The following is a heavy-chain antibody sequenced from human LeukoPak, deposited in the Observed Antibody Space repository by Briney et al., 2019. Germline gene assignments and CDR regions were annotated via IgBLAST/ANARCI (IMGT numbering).Heavy chain of an antibody. V-gene: IGHV3-11*04. Sequence: GSLRLSCAASGFTFSDYYMSWIRQAPGKGLEWVSYISSSGSTIYYADSMKGRFTISRDNAKNSLYLQMNSLRAEDTAVYYCARESITIFGVVTKFDYWGQGTLVTVPS. CDR2: ISSSGSTI. D-gene: IGHD3-3*01. CDR3: ARESITIFGVVTKFDY. J-gene: IGHJ4*02. CDR1: GFTFSDYY.